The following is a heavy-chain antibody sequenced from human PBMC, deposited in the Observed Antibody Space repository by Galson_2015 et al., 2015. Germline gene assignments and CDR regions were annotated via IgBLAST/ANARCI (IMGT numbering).Heavy chain of an antibody. CDR1: GFTFSSYP. D-gene: IGHD3-10*01. CDR3: AKDTLRVRGVILLFDY. J-gene: IGHJ4*02. CDR2: IGSSDINT. Sequence: SLRLSCAASGFTFSSYPMSWVRQAPGKGLEWVSGIGSSDINTYYADSVKGRFTISRDNSKNTLYLQMNSLRAEDTAVYYCAKDTLRVRGVILLFDYWCLGTRLTVSS. V-gene: IGHV3-23*01.